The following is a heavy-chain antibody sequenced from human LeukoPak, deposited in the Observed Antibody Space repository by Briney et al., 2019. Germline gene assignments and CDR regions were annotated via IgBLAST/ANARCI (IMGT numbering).Heavy chain of an antibody. J-gene: IGHJ2*01. CDR2: IYYSGST. V-gene: IGHV4-30-4*01. CDR3: ARAGNGILTGYFQNWYFDL. D-gene: IGHD3-9*01. CDR1: GGSISSGDYY. Sequence: SETLSLTCTVSGGSISSGDYYWSWIRQPPGKGLEWIGYIYYSGSTYYNPSLKSRVTISVDMSKNQFSLKLSSVTAADTAVYYCARAGNGILTGYFQNWYFDLWGRGTLVTVSS.